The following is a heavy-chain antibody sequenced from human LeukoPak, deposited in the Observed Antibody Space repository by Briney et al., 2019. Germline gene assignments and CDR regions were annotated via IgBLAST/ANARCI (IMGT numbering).Heavy chain of an antibody. D-gene: IGHD4-17*01. J-gene: IGHJ6*03. CDR3: ARTTRYGDAHSYMDV. CDR1: GGSFSGYY. CDR2: IYYSGST. Sequence: PSETLSLTCAVYGGSFSGYYWSWIRQPPGKGLEWIGSIYYSGSTYYNPSLKSRVTISVDTSKNQFSLKLSSVTAADTAVYYCARTTRYGDAHSYMDVWGKGTTVTISS. V-gene: IGHV4-34*01.